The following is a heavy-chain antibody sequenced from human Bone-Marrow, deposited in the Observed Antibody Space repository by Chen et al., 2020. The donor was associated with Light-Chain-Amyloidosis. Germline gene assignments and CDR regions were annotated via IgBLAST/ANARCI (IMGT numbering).Heavy chain of an antibody. CDR1: GGSITSGSFS. CDR2: VYQSGST. D-gene: IGHD1-1*01. J-gene: IGHJ3*01. CDR3: ARGNWNDLAFDV. Sequence: QLQLQESGSGLVTSSQTLSLTCAVSGGSITSGSFSWNWIRQPLGKGLEWCGYVYQSGSTYYNPSLNSRVTISVDLSENHFSLTLRSLTAADSAVYYCARGNWNDLAFDVWGQGTLVTVSS. V-gene: IGHV4-30-2*01.